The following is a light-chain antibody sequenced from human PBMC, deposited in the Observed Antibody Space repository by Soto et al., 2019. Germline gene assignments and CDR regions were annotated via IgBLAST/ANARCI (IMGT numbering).Light chain of an antibody. V-gene: IGKV1-5*01. Sequence: DIQMTQSPSTLSASVGDRVTITCRASQSISSWLAWYQQKPGKAPKLLIYDASSLESGVPSRFSGSGSGTEFTLTISSLQPDDFATYYCQQYKGYLRTFGQGTKVDIK. J-gene: IGKJ1*01. CDR1: QSISSW. CDR3: QQYKGYLRT. CDR2: DAS.